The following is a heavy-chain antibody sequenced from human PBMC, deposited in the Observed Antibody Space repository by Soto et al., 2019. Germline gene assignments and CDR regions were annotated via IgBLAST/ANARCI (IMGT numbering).Heavy chain of an antibody. V-gene: IGHV3-64D*06. J-gene: IGHJ4*02. CDR2: ISSNGGST. CDR3: VKSSSSRGYFDY. CDR1: GFTFSSYA. Sequence: SLRLSCSASGFTFSSYAMQWVRQAPGKGLEYVSAISSNGGSTYYADSVKGRFTISRDNSKNTLYHQMSSLRDEDTAVYYYVKSSSSRGYFDYWGQGTLVTVSS. D-gene: IGHD6-6*01.